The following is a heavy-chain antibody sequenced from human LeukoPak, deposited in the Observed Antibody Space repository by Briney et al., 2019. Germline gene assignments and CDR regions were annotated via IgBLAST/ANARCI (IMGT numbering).Heavy chain of an antibody. CDR3: AIALPPSISTPWK. CDR2: ISSDGSST. Sequence: GGSLRLSCAASVFTFSSYWIHWVRQAPGKGLVWVSHISSDGSSTSYADSVKGRSTISRGNAKNTLYLQMNSLRAEDTAVYYCAIALPPSISTPWKWGQGTPVTVSS. D-gene: IGHD2-2*01. J-gene: IGHJ4*02. CDR1: VFTFSSYW. V-gene: IGHV3-74*01.